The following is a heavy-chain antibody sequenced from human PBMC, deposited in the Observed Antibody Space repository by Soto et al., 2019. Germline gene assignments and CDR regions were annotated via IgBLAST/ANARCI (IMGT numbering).Heavy chain of an antibody. Sequence: QVHLQQWGAGLLKPSETLSLTCAVYGGSFSGYYWSWIRQPPGKGLEWSGEINHSGSTNYNPSRKRRVSISAGTSKNQFSLKLSSVTAADTAVYYCARGRVDGYNPHWYFDLWGRGTLVTVSS. D-gene: IGHD5-12*01. CDR2: INHSGST. CDR1: GGSFSGYY. V-gene: IGHV4-34*01. J-gene: IGHJ2*01. CDR3: ARGRVDGYNPHWYFDL.